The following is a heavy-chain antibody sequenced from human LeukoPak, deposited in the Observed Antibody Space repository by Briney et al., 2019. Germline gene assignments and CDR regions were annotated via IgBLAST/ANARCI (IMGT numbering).Heavy chain of an antibody. J-gene: IGHJ4*02. V-gene: IGHV3-30*18. CDR3: AKDQARGGYSYGSFDY. D-gene: IGHD5-18*01. Sequence: GGSLRLSCAAAGFTFSSYGMHWVRQAPGKGLEWVAVISYDGSNKYYADSVKGRFTISRDNSKNTLYLQMNSLRAEDTAVYYCAKDQARGGYSYGSFDYWGQGTLVTVSS. CDR2: ISYDGSNK. CDR1: GFTFSSYG.